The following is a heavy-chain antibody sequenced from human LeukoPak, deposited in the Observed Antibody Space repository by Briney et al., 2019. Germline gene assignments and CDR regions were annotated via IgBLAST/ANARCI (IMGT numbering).Heavy chain of an antibody. J-gene: IGHJ4*02. D-gene: IGHD6-13*01. CDR1: GGSISSYY. CDR2: ICTSGST. V-gene: IGHV4-4*07. Sequence: SETLSLTCTVSGGSISSYYWSWIRQPAGKGLEWIGRICTSGSTNYNPSLKSRVTMSVDTSKNQFSLKLSSVTAADTAVYYCARVIAAAGTLDYWGQGTLVTVSS. CDR3: ARVIAAAGTLDY.